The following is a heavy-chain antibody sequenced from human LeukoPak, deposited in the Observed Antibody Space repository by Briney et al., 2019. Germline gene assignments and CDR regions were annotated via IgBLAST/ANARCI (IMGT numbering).Heavy chain of an antibody. D-gene: IGHD2-15*01. J-gene: IGHJ4*02. CDR3: ARAYCSGGSCYYFDY. CDR1: GFSISSGYY. CDR2: IYHSGST. Sequence: SETLSLTCSVSGFSISSGYYWGWIRQPPGKGLEWIGSIYHSGSTYYNPSLKSRVTISVDKSKNQFSLKLSSVTAADTAVYYCARAYCSGGSCYYFDYWGQGTLVTVSS. V-gene: IGHV4-38-2*02.